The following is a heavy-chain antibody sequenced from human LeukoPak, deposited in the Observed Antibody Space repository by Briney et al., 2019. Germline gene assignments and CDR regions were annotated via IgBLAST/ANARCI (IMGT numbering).Heavy chain of an antibody. D-gene: IGHD4-23*01. Sequence: GGSLRLSCAASGFTFSNYWMTWVRQAPGKGLEWVANIKQDGGEMYYVDSVKGRFTISRDNAENSLYLQMNSLRVEDTAVYYCARGKGNDYWGQGTLVTVSS. CDR1: GFTFSNYW. V-gene: IGHV3-7*01. CDR2: IKQDGGEM. J-gene: IGHJ4*02. CDR3: ARGKGNDY.